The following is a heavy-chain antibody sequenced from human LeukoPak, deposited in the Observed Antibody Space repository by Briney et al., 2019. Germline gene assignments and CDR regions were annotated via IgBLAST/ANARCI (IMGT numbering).Heavy chain of an antibody. CDR2: ISYDGSNK. CDR1: GFTFSSYA. Sequence: PPGRSLRLSCAASGFTFSSYAMHWVRQAPGKGLEWVAVISYDGSNKYYADSVKGRFTISRDDSKNTLYLQMNSLRAEDTAVYYCAKIVGATNSDYWGQGTLVTVSS. J-gene: IGHJ4*02. CDR3: AKIVGATNSDY. V-gene: IGHV3-30-3*01. D-gene: IGHD1-26*01.